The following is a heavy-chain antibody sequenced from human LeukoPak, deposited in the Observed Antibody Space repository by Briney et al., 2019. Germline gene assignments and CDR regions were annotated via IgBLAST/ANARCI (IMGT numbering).Heavy chain of an antibody. CDR3: AREHEWGLRFESDAFDI. CDR1: GGSISSSSYY. CDR2: IYYSGST. J-gene: IGHJ3*02. V-gene: IGHV4-39*07. D-gene: IGHD7-27*01. Sequence: PSETLSLTCTVSGGSISSSSYYWGWIRQPPGKGLEWIGSIYYSGSTYYNPSLKSRVTISVDTSKNQFSLKLSSVTAADTAVYYCAREHEWGLRFESDAFDIWGQGTMVTVSS.